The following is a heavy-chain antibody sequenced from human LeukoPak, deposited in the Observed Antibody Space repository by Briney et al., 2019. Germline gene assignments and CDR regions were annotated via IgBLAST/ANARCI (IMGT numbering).Heavy chain of an antibody. CDR1: GFTFSSYA. Sequence: GGSLRLSCAASGFTFSSYAMGWVRQAPGKGLEWVSAISGSGGSTYYADSVKGRFTISRDNSKNTLYLQMNSLRAEDTAVYYCAKKYYYDSSGYYLFDYWGQGTLVTVSS. J-gene: IGHJ4*02. CDR2: ISGSGGST. D-gene: IGHD3-22*01. CDR3: AKKYYYDSSGYYLFDY. V-gene: IGHV3-23*01.